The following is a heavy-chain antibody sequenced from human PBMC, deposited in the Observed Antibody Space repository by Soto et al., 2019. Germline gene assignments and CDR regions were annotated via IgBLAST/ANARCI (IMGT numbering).Heavy chain of an antibody. CDR3: ARRKGIKYWFDP. CDR2: IYYSGST. Sequence: LSLTCTVSGGSISSSSYYWGWIRQPPGKGLEWIGSIYYSGSTYYNPSLKSRVTISVDTSKNQFSLKLSSVTAADTAVYYCARRKGIKYWFDPWGQGTLVTVSS. CDR1: GGSISSSSYY. V-gene: IGHV4-39*01. D-gene: IGHD3-10*01. J-gene: IGHJ5*02.